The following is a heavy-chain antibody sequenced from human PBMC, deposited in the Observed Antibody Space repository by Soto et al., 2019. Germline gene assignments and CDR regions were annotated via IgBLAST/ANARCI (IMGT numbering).Heavy chain of an antibody. D-gene: IGHD3-3*01. CDR2: SIPIFGTA. J-gene: IGHJ4*02. V-gene: IGHV1-69*01. CDR3: ARVGDFWSGYHYPYFDY. CDR1: GGTFSSYA. Sequence: QVQLVQSGAEVKKPGSSVKVSCKASGGTFSSYAISWVRQAPGQGLEWMGGSIPIFGTANYAQKFQGRVTITADESTSTAYMELSSLRSEDTAVYYCARVGDFWSGYHYPYFDYWGQGTLVTVSS.